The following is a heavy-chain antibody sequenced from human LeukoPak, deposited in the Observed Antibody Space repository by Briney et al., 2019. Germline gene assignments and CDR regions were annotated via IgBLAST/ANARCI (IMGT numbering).Heavy chain of an antibody. D-gene: IGHD3-22*01. V-gene: IGHV3-30*04. J-gene: IGHJ4*02. CDR1: GFTFSSYA. Sequence: GRSLRLPCAASGFTFSSYAMHWVRQAPGKGLEWVAVISYDGSNKYYADSVKGRFTISRDNSKNTLYLQMNSLRAEDTAVYYCARVGLYDSSGYLDYWGQGTLVTVSS. CDR2: ISYDGSNK. CDR3: ARVGLYDSSGYLDY.